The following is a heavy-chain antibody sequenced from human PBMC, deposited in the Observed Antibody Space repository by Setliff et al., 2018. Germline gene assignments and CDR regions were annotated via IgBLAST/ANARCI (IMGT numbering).Heavy chain of an antibody. Sequence: LSLSCAASGFTFSNYWMNWVRQAPGKGLEWVANIKQDGSAKYYVDSVKGRFTISRDNSKSSLYLEMNSLRAEDMAVYYCARVYAYSYGFDYWGQGALVTVSS. J-gene: IGHJ4*02. CDR2: IKQDGSAK. D-gene: IGHD5-18*01. CDR1: GFTFSNYW. V-gene: IGHV3-7*01. CDR3: ARVYAYSYGFDY.